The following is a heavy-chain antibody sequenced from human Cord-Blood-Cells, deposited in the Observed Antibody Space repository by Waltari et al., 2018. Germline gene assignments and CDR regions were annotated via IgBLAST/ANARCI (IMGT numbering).Heavy chain of an antibody. V-gene: IGHV1-24*01. J-gene: IGHJ4*02. CDR1: GYTLTELS. Sequence: QVQLVQSGAEVKKPGASVKVSCKVSGYTLTELSMHWVRQAPGKGLEWMGGCDPEDGETIYAQKFQVRVTITEDTSTDTAYMELSSLRSEDTAVYYCATVLAAAGTPFDYWGQGTLVTVSS. CDR3: ATVLAAAGTPFDY. CDR2: CDPEDGET. D-gene: IGHD6-13*01.